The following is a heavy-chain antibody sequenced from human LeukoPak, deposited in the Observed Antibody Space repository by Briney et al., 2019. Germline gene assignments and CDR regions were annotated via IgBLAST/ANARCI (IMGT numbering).Heavy chain of an antibody. CDR1: GFTFSIYW. V-gene: IGHV3-7*01. D-gene: IGHD4-17*01. Sequence: PGGSLRLSCAASGFTFSIYWMSWVRQAPGKGLEWVANIKQDGSERYYVDSVKGRFTISRDNAKNSLYLQMNSLRAEDTAVYYCAKEDYGDHGGYFDYWGQGTLVTVSS. J-gene: IGHJ4*02. CDR3: AKEDYGDHGGYFDY. CDR2: IKQDGSER.